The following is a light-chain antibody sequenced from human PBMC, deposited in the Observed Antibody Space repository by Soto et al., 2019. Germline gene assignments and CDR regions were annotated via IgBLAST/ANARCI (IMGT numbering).Light chain of an antibody. J-gene: IGKJ1*01. Sequence: EIVMTQSPATLSVSPGERATLSCRASHSVAGNLAWYQQKPGQAPRLLIYRASTRATGIPARFSDSGSGTEFTLTISSLQSEDFAVYYCQQYNNWPRTFGQGTKVEIK. CDR1: HSVAGN. CDR3: QQYNNWPRT. V-gene: IGKV3-15*01. CDR2: RAS.